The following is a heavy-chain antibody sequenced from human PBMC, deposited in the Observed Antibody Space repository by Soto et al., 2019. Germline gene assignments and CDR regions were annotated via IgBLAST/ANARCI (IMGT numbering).Heavy chain of an antibody. Sequence: SETLSLTCTVSGGSISSSSYYWGWIRQPPGKGLEWIGSIYYSGSTYYNPSLKSRVTISVDTSKNQFSLKLSSVTAADTAVYYCARLPSTVTTYVSWEGHYMDVWGKGTTVTVSS. CDR3: ARLPSTVTTYVSWEGHYMDV. D-gene: IGHD4-17*01. CDR2: IYYSGST. V-gene: IGHV4-39*01. CDR1: GGSISSSSYY. J-gene: IGHJ6*03.